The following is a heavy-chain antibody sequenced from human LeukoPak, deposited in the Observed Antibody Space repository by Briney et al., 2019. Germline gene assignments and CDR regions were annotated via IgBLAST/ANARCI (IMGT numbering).Heavy chain of an antibody. Sequence: PGGSLRLSCSASGFTFNIYAMHWVRQAPGTGLEYVSAISTDGRGTYYADSVKGRFTISRDNSKNALYLQMSSLRPEDTAIYYCVRYSNSCYDPWGQGTLVTASS. J-gene: IGHJ5*02. CDR2: ISTDGRGT. V-gene: IGHV3-64D*06. D-gene: IGHD5-12*01. CDR1: GFTFNIYA. CDR3: VRYSNSCYDP.